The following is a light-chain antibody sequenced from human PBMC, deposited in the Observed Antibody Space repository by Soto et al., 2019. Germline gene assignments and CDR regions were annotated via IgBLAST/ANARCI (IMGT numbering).Light chain of an antibody. CDR2: DVS. V-gene: IGLV2-14*01. Sequence: QSALTQPASVSGAPGQSSTISCTGTSSDVGGYNYVSWYQQHPGKAPKIMIYDVSNRPSGVSNRFSGSKSGNTASLTISGLQSEDEAAYYCSSYTSSSTLVFGGGTKLTV. CDR3: SSYTSSSTLV. CDR1: SSDVGGYNY. J-gene: IGLJ2*01.